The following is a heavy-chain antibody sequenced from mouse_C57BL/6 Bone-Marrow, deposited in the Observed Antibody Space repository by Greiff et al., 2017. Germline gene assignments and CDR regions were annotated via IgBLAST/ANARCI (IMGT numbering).Heavy chain of an antibody. V-gene: IGHV1-81*01. J-gene: IGHJ3*01. CDR2: IYPRSGNT. CDR1: GYTFTSYG. Sequence: QVQLQQSGAELARPGASVKLSCKASGYTFTSYGISWVKQRTGQGLEWIGEIYPRSGNTYYNEKFKGKATLTADKSSSTAYMELRSLTSEDSAVYFCARCYYCGSSYPCAYWGQGTLVTVSA. D-gene: IGHD1-1*01. CDR3: ARCYYCGSSYPCAY.